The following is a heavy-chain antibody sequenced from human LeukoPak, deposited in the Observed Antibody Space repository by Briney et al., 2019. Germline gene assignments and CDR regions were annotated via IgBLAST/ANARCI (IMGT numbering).Heavy chain of an antibody. CDR3: ARRRSLRTYYYDSSGYYPNDAFDI. D-gene: IGHD3-22*01. V-gene: IGHV4-39*01. J-gene: IGHJ3*02. CDR2: IYYSGST. CDR1: GGSISSSSYY. Sequence: SETLSLTCTVSGGSISSSSYYWGWIRQPPGKGLEWIGSIYYSGSTYYNPSLKSRVTISVDTSKNQFSLKLSSVTAADTAVYYCARRRSLRTYYYDSSGYYPNDAFDIWGQGTMVTVFS.